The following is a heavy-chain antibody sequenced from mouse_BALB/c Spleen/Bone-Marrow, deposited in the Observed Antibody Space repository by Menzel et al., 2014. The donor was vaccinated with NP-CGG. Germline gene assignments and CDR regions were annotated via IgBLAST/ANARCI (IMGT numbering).Heavy chain of an antibody. V-gene: IGHV1-87*01. Sequence: QVQLQQSGAELARPGASVKLSCKASGYTFTSYWMQWVKQRPGQGLEWIGAIYPGDGDTRYTQKFKGKATLTADKSSSTAYMQLSSLASEDSAVYYCARGDYETWFAYWGQGILVTVSA. CDR1: GYTFTSYW. D-gene: IGHD2-4*01. J-gene: IGHJ3*01. CDR2: IYPGDGDT. CDR3: ARGDYETWFAY.